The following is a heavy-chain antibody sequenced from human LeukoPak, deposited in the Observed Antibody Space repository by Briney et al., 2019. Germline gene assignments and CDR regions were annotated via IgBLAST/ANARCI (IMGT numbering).Heavy chain of an antibody. CDR3: ARGVQEGFLEWVGDY. V-gene: IGHV3-48*01. J-gene: IGHJ4*02. CDR2: ISWNSARI. Sequence: GGSLRLSCAASGFTFSSYGMNWVRQAPGKGLEGGSGISWNSARIVYADSVKGRFTISRDNAKNSVYLQMNSLRAEDTAVYYCARGVQEGFLEWVGDYWGQGTLVTVSS. D-gene: IGHD3-3*01. CDR1: GFTFSSYG.